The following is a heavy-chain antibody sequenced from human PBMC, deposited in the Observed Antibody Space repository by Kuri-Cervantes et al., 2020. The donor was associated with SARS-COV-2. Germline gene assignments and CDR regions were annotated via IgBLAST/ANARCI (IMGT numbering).Heavy chain of an antibody. D-gene: IGHD3-16*02. V-gene: IGHV5-51*01. CDR1: GYSFTSYW. CDR2: IYPGDSGT. Sequence: GESLKISCKGSGYSFTSYWIGWVRQMPGKGLEWMGIIYPGDSGTRYSPSFQGQVTISADKSISTAYLQWSSLKASDTAMYYCARHLSFDSRNYYYYYMDVWGKGTTVTVSS. CDR3: ARHLSFDSRNYYYYYMDV. J-gene: IGHJ6*03.